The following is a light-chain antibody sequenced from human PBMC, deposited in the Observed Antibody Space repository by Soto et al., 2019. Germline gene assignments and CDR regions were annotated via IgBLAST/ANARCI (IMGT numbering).Light chain of an antibody. CDR1: QSLLQSNGYNY. CDR3: MPSQQSPPT. J-gene: IGKJ1*01. V-gene: IGKV2-28*01. CDR2: FGS. Sequence: DIVMTQSPLSLPVTPGEPASISCSSSQSLLQSNGYNYLDWYLQKPGQSPQLLIYFGSYRASGVPDRFSGSGPGTDFTLKIRRVEAEDVGVYYCMPSQQSPPTFGQGTKVEI.